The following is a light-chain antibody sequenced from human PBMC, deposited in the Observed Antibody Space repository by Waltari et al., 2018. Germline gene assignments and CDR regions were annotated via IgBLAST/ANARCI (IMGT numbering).Light chain of an antibody. J-gene: IGLJ3*02. V-gene: IGLV2-11*01. CDR2: DVT. Sequence: SALTQPRSVSGSPGQSVPIPCPGTPNDLGSYNYVSWYQHPPGKSPKLITLDVTKRPSGVPDRLSGSKSGNTASLTISGLRAEDEAEYYCCSYAGSYTWVFGGGTKLTVV. CDR3: CSYAGSYTWV. CDR1: PNDLGSYNY.